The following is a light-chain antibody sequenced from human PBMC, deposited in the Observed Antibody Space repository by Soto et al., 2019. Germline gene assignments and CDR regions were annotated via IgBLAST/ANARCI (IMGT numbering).Light chain of an antibody. Sequence: QAVVTQPPSVSGAPGQRVTISCTGSSSNIGAGFEVHWYQQLPGTAPKLLIYTNINRPSGVPDRFSGSRSGTSASLAITGLQAEDEADYYCQSYDSSLSGYVIFGGGTKLTVL. CDR2: TNI. J-gene: IGLJ2*01. V-gene: IGLV1-40*01. CDR1: SSNIGAGFE. CDR3: QSYDSSLSGYVI.